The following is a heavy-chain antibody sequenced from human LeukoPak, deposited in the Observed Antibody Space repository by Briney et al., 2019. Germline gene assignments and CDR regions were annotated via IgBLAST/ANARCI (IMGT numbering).Heavy chain of an antibody. CDR3: ARGVDDSSGYRYWYFDL. V-gene: IGHV4-34*01. D-gene: IGHD3-22*01. CDR1: GGSFSGYY. J-gene: IGHJ2*01. Sequence: SETLSLTCAVYGGSFSGYYWSWLRQPPGKGLEWIGEINHSGSTNYNPSLKSRVTISVDTSKNQFSLKLSSVTAADTAVYYCARGVDDSSGYRYWYFDLWGRGTLVTVSS. CDR2: INHSGST.